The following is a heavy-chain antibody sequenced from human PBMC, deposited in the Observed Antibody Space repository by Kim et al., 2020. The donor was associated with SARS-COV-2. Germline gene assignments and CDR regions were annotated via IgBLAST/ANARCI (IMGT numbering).Heavy chain of an antibody. CDR2: IYPGDSDT. Sequence: GESLKISCKGSGYSFTSYWIGWVRQMPGKGLEWMGIIYPGDSDTRYSPSFQGQVTISADKSISTAYLQWSSLKASDTAMYYCARMDIVVVPAAREDYYYYGMDVWGQGTTVTVSS. D-gene: IGHD2-2*03. CDR3: ARMDIVVVPAAREDYYYYGMDV. V-gene: IGHV5-51*01. CDR1: GYSFTSYW. J-gene: IGHJ6*02.